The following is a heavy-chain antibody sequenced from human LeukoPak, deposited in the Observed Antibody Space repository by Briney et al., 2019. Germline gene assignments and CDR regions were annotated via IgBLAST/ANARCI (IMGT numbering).Heavy chain of an antibody. CDR2: IDPNSGGT. CDR3: ARYSSRGRWFDP. Sequence: ASVKVSCKASGYTFTGYYMHWVRQAPGQGLEWMGRIDPNSGGTNYAQKFQGRVTMTRDTSISTAYMELSRLRSDDTAVYYCARYSSRGRWFDPWGKGTLVTVSS. CDR1: GYTFTGYY. D-gene: IGHD6-13*01. J-gene: IGHJ5*02. V-gene: IGHV1-2*06.